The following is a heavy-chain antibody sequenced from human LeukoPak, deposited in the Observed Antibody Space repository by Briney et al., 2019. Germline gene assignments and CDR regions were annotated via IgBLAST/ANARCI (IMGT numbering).Heavy chain of an antibody. D-gene: IGHD3-3*01. CDR2: INPSGGST. Sequence: ASVNVSCKASGYTFTSYYMHWVRQAPGQGLEWMGIINPSGGSTSYAQKFQGRVTMTRDTSTSTVYMELSSLRSEDTAVYYCARTDFWSGYARDRYYMDVWGKGTTVTVSS. J-gene: IGHJ6*03. V-gene: IGHV1-46*01. CDR1: GYTFTSYY. CDR3: ARTDFWSGYARDRYYMDV.